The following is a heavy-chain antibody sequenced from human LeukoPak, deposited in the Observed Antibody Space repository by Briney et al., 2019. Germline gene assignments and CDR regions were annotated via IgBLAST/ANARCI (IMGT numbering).Heavy chain of an antibody. CDR3: AKSPIGYYDSSGYYYDPMIFDY. Sequence: PGGSLRLSCAASGFTFSSYAMSWVRQAPGKGLEWVSAISGSGGSTYHADSVKGRFTISRDNSKNTLYLQMNSLRAEDTAVYYYAKSPIGYYDSSGYYYDPMIFDYWGQGTLVTVSS. V-gene: IGHV3-23*01. D-gene: IGHD3-22*01. CDR2: ISGSGGST. CDR1: GFTFSSYA. J-gene: IGHJ4*02.